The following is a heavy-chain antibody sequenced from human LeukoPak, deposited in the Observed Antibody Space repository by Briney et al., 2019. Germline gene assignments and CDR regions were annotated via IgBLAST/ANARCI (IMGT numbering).Heavy chain of an antibody. CDR1: GFTFSNYW. D-gene: IGHD3-16*01. CDR3: ARVSFGYFDY. J-gene: IGHJ4*02. CDR2: INQDGSGK. Sequence: GGSLRLSCAASGFTFSNYWMSWVRQAPGKGLEWVANINQDGSGKDYVDSVKGRFTISRDNTKNSLSLQMNSLRPEDTAVYYCARVSFGYFDYWGQGILVTVSS. V-gene: IGHV3-7*01.